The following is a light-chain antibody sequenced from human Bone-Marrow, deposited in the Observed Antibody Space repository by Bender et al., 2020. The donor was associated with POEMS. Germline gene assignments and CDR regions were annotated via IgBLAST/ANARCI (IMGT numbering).Light chain of an antibody. CDR2: DVN. CDR3: CSYAGRFWV. J-gene: IGLJ3*02. Sequence: QSALTQPRSVSGSPGQSVAISCTGTSSDVGGYNSVSWYQQHPGKAPKLMIFDVNKRPSGVPDRFSGSKSGNAASLTISGLQTEDEADYYCCSYAGRFWVFGGGTKLTVL. CDR1: SSDVGGYNS. V-gene: IGLV2-11*01.